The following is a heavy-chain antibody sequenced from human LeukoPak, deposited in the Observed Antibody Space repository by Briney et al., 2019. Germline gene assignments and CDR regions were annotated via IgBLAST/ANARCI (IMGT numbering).Heavy chain of an antibody. V-gene: IGHV4-39*07. CDR2: IYYSGST. CDR3: ARHIVVVTAIVWDAFDI. CDR1: GGSISSSSYY. D-gene: IGHD2-21*02. J-gene: IGHJ3*02. Sequence: SETLSLTCTVSGGSISSSSYYWGWIRQPPGKGLEWIGSIYYSGSTYYNPSLKSRVTISVDTSKNQFSLKLSSVTAADTAVYYCARHIVVVTAIVWDAFDIWGQGTMVTVSS.